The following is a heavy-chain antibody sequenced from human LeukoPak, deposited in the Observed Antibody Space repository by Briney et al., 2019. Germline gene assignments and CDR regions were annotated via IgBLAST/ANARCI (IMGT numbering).Heavy chain of an antibody. Sequence: PGGTLRLSCAASGFTFSSYGMGWVRQAPGKGLEWVSAISGSGGSTYYADSVKGRFTISRDNSKNTLYLQMNSLRAEDTAVYYCAKDSLVVPAATDYWGQGTLVTVSS. V-gene: IGHV3-23*01. CDR1: GFTFSSYG. J-gene: IGHJ4*02. CDR2: ISGSGGST. CDR3: AKDSLVVPAATDY. D-gene: IGHD2-2*01.